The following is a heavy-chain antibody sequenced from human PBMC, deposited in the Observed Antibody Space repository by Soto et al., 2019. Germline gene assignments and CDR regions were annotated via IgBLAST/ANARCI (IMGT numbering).Heavy chain of an antibody. D-gene: IGHD6-19*01. CDR3: AHSVVAGLGYYFDY. J-gene: IGHJ4*02. Sequence: QITLKESGPTLVKPTQTLTLTCTFSGFSLSSTRVAVGWIRQPPGKALEWLALIYWDDDKRYSPFLKSRLTITTDPSKNQVVLTMTNLDPVDTATYYCAHSVVAGLGYYFDYWGQGTLVTVSS. V-gene: IGHV2-5*02. CDR1: GFSLSSTRVA. CDR2: IYWDDDK.